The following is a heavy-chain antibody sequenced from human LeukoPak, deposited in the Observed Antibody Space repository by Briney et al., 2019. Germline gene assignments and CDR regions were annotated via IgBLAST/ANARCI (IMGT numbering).Heavy chain of an antibody. CDR1: GYSFTSYW. Sequence: GESLKISCKGSGYSFTSYWIGWVRQMPGKGLEWMGIIYPGDSDTRYSPSFQGQVTISADKSISTAYLQWSSLKASDTAMYYCARLRVVRGVIVNWFDPWGQGTLVTVSS. CDR3: ARLRVVRGVIVNWFDP. V-gene: IGHV5-51*01. J-gene: IGHJ5*02. D-gene: IGHD3-10*01. CDR2: IYPGDSDT.